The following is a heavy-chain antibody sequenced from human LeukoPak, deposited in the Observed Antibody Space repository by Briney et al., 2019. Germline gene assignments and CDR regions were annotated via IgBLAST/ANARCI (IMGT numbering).Heavy chain of an antibody. D-gene: IGHD3-22*01. Sequence: PSETLSLTCTVSGGSISSYYWSWIRQPPGKGLEWIGYIYYSGSTNYNPSLKSRVTISVDTSKNQFSLKLSSVTAADTAVYYCVRADSSGYYVGYWGQGTLVTVSS. V-gene: IGHV4-59*01. CDR3: VRADSSGYYVGY. J-gene: IGHJ4*02. CDR2: IYYSGST. CDR1: GGSISSYY.